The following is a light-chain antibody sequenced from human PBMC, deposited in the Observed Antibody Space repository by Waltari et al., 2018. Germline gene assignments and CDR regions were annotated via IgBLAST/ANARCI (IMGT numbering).Light chain of an antibody. CDR1: QSVVFSSNNKNY. Sequence: DIVLTHTPHSLPLPLPAPAPIHCKSSQSVVFSSNNKNYLAWYQQKPGQPPKLRITWASTRESGVPDRFSGSGSETDFTLTISSLQAEDVAVYYCQQCYTFPYTFGQGTKLEIK. CDR3: QQCYTFPYT. J-gene: IGKJ2*01. V-gene: IGKV4-1*01. CDR2: WAS.